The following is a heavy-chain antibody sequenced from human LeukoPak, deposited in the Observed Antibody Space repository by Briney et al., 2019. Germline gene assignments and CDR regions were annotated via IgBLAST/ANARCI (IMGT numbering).Heavy chain of an antibody. D-gene: IGHD6-13*01. J-gene: IGHJ4*02. Sequence: PSETLSLTCTVSGYSISSGYYWGWIRQPPGKGLEWIGNIYHSGTTYYNSSLKSRVTISVDTSKNHFSLKLSSVTAADTAVFYCASRGYSSSWYRDYWGQGTLVTVSS. V-gene: IGHV4-38-2*02. CDR3: ASRGYSSSWYRDY. CDR1: GYSISSGYY. CDR2: IYHSGTT.